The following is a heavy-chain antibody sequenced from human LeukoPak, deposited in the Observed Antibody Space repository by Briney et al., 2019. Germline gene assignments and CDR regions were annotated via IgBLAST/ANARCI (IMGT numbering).Heavy chain of an antibody. CDR3: ARGTWVPYYFDY. J-gene: IGHJ4*02. D-gene: IGHD1-1*01. CDR1: GGSISSGGYS. CDR2: IYHSGST. Sequence: SQTLSLTCAVSGGSISSGGYSWSWIRQPPGKSLEWIGYIYHSGSTYYNPSLKSRVTISVDRSKNQFSLKLSSVTAADTAVYYCARGTWVPYYFDYWGQGTLVTVSS. V-gene: IGHV4-30-2*01.